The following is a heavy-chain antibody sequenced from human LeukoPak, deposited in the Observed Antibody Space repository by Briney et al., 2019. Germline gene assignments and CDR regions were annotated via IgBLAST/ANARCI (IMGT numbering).Heavy chain of an antibody. J-gene: IGHJ4*02. CDR3: ARTDYDILTDY. CDR2: ISSSNSYI. Sequence: GGSLRLSCAASGFTFSSYSMNWVRQAPGKGLEWVSSISSSNSYIYYADSVKGRFTISRDNAKNSLYLQMNSLRAEDTAVYYCARTDYDILTDYWGQGTLVTVSS. V-gene: IGHV3-21*01. CDR1: GFTFSSYS. D-gene: IGHD3-9*01.